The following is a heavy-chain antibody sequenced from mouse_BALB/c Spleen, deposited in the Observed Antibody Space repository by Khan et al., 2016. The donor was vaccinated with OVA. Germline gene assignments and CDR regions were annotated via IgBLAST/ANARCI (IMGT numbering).Heavy chain of an antibody. J-gene: IGHJ4*01. CDR1: GVSLTNYG. Sequence: QIQLVQSGPGLVAPSQSLSITCTISGVSLTNYGVHWLRQPPGKGLEWLVVIWSDGSTTYNSAPKSRLSISKDNSKSQVFLKMNSLQTDDSAMYYCARQPYYHYYVMDYWGQGTSVTVSS. V-gene: IGHV2-6-1*01. CDR3: ARQPYYHYYVMDY. CDR2: IWSDGST. D-gene: IGHD2-10*01.